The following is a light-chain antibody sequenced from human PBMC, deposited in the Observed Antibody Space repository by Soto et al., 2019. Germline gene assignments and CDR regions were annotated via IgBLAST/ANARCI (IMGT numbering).Light chain of an antibody. Sequence: QKPGRAPKALISDASHLQTGVPPGFSGSGSGTDFTLTISSLQPEDFATYYCQQSYSTPYTFGQGTKLEI. CDR3: QQSYSTPYT. CDR2: DAS. V-gene: IGKV1-39*01. J-gene: IGKJ2*01.